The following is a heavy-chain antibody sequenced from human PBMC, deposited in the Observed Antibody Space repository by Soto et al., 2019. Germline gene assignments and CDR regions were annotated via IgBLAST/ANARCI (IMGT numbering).Heavy chain of an antibody. J-gene: IGHJ6*01. CDR2: ISYDGSNK. CDR1: GFTFSSYG. Sequence: QVQLVESGGGVVQPGRSLRLSCAASGFTFSSYGMHWVRQAPGKGLEWVAVISYDGSNKYYADSVKGRFTISRDNSKNTLYLQMNSLRAEDTAVYYCVGYGSGGSCYDYDDYGMDVW. D-gene: IGHD2-15*01. V-gene: IGHV3-30*03. CDR3: VGYGSGGSCYDYDDYGMDV.